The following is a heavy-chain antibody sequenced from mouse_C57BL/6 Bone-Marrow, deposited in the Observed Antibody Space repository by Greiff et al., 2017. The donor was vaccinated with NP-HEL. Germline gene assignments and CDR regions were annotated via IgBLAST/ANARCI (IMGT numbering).Heavy chain of an antibody. Sequence: VQLQQSVAELVRPGASVKLSCTASGFNIKNTYMHWVKQRPEQGLEWIGRIDPANGNTKYASKFQGKATITADTSSNPAYLQLSSLTSEDPAIYCCARRLYIPLYFDYWGQGTTLTVSS. CDR2: IDPANGNT. D-gene: IGHD1-3*01. CDR3: ARRLYIPLYFDY. V-gene: IGHV14-3*01. CDR1: GFNIKNTY. J-gene: IGHJ2*01.